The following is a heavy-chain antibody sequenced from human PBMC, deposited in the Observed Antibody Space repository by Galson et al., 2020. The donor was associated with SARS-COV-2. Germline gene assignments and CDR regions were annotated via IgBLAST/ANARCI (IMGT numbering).Heavy chain of an antibody. CDR1: GFSLSTSGMC. CDR3: ARSSGSGSSWFLGGGMDV. V-gene: IGHV2-70*11. D-gene: IGHD6-13*01. CDR2: IDWDDDK. Sequence: ESGPTLVKPTQTLTLTCTFSGFSLSTSGMCVSWIRQPPGKALEWLARIDWDDDKYYSTSLKTRLTISKDTSKNQVVLTMTNMDPVDTATYYCARSSGSGSSWFLGGGMDVWGQGTTVTVSS. J-gene: IGHJ6*02.